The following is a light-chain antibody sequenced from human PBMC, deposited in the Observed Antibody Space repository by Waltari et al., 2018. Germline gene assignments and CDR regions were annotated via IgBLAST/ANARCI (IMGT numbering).Light chain of an antibody. V-gene: IGLV3-27*01. CDR1: ILAKSY. CDR2: KDS. Sequence: SYELTQPSSVSVSPGQTARITCSGDILAKSYARWFQQKQGQDPGEVIYKDSEGPSGVPDRFSGSNSGTTVTLTISGAQVEDEADYYCYSAAGNYRQVFGGGTKLTVL. CDR3: YSAAGNYRQV. J-gene: IGLJ3*02.